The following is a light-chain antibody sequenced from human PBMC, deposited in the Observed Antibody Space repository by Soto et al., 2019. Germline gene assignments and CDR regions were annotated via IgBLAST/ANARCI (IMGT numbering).Light chain of an antibody. CDR2: DAS. CDR3: QQYNSYRGT. J-gene: IGKJ2*01. Sequence: DIQMTQSPSTLSASVGDRVTITCRASQSISSWLAWYQQKPGKAPKLLIYDASSLESGVPSRFSGSGSGTEFTLTISSLQPDDFATYYCQQYNSYRGTFGRGTKLEIK. CDR1: QSISSW. V-gene: IGKV1-5*01.